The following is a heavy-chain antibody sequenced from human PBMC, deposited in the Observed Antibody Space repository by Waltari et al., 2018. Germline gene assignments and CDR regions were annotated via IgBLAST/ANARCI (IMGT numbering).Heavy chain of an antibody. Sequence: EVQLVESGGGLVKPGGSLRLSCGALGVNFSSYEMNWVRQAPGKGLVWVAYVSSGGHTVYYADSVKGRFTISRDNARNSLYLQMDSLRVEDSAMYYTCGGTAGGMDVWGQGTTVTVSS. CDR1: GVNFSSYE. CDR2: VSSGGHTV. CDR3: CGGTAGGMDV. J-gene: IGHJ6*02. V-gene: IGHV3-48*03. D-gene: IGHD3-10*01.